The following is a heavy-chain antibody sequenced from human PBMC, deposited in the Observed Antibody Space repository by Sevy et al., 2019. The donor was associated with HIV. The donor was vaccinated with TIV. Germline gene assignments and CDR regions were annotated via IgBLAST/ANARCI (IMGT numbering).Heavy chain of an antibody. D-gene: IGHD4-17*01. CDR3: ARENLAVTTFRDYYYYGMDV. V-gene: IGHV3-7*01. J-gene: IGHJ6*02. CDR1: GFTFSSYW. Sequence: GGSLRLSCAASGFTFSSYWMSWVRQAPGKGLEWVANIKQDGSEKYYVDSVKGRFTISRDNAKNSLYLQMNSLRAEDTAVYYCARENLAVTTFRDYYYYGMDVWGQGTTVTVYS. CDR2: IKQDGSEK.